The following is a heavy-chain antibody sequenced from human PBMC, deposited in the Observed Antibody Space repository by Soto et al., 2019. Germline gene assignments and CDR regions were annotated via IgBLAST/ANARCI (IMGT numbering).Heavy chain of an antibody. Sequence: SVKVSCKASGGTFSSYAISWVRQAPGQGLEWMGGIIPIFGTANYAQKFQGRVTITADESTSTAYMELSSLRSEDTAVYYCAYSGMTNNWFEPWGQGTLVTVSS. V-gene: IGHV1-69*13. CDR1: GGTFSSYA. J-gene: IGHJ5*02. CDR2: IIPIFGTA. CDR3: AYSGMTNNWFEP. D-gene: IGHD1-26*01.